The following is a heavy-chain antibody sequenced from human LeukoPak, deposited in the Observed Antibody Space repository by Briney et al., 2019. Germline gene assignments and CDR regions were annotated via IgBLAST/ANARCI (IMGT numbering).Heavy chain of an antibody. CDR2: IRYGENNE. CDR3: AKSRAPTADPDAFDF. V-gene: IGHV3-30*02. CDR1: GFPFSNYG. Sequence: GGSLRLSCAGSGFPFSNYGVHWVRQAPGKGLEWVAFIRYGENNEYYADSVKGRFTISRDNSKKSLYLQMSGLRPEDTAIYYCAKSRAPTADPDAFDFWGQGTMVTVSS. J-gene: IGHJ3*01.